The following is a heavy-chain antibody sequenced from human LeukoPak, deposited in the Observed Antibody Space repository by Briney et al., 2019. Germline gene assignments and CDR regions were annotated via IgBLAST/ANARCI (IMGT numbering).Heavy chain of an antibody. Sequence: SETLSLTCTVSGGSISSGGYYWSWIRQHPGKGLEWIGYIYYSGSTYYNPSLKSRVTISVDTSKNQFSLKLSSVTAADTAVYYCARQDEGTGLDYWGQGTLVTVSS. J-gene: IGHJ4*02. D-gene: IGHD7-27*01. CDR3: ARQDEGTGLDY. V-gene: IGHV4-31*03. CDR2: IYYSGST. CDR1: GGSISSGGYY.